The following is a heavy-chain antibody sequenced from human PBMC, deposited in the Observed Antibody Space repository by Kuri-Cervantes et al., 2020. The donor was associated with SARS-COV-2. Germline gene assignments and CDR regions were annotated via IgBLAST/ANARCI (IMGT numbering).Heavy chain of an antibody. CDR3: ARGSAPYYYYMDV. V-gene: IGHV4-39*07. CDR2: IYYSGST. Sequence: GSLRLSCTVPGGSISSSSYYWGWMRQPPGKGLEWIGSIYYSGSTYYNPSLKSRVTISVDTSKNQFSLKLSSVTAADTAVYYCARGSAPYYYYMDVWGKGTTVTVSS. CDR1: GGSISSSSYY. J-gene: IGHJ6*03.